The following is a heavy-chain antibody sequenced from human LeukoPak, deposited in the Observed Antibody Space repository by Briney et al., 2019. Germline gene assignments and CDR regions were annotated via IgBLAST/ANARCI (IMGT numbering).Heavy chain of an antibody. CDR1: GYILTSYA. Sequence: ASVKVSCKASGYILTSYALHWVRQAPGQRLEWMGWIDAGNDNTKYSQKFQGRVTITADESTSTTYMELSSLRSEDTAVYYCASAIPDYYDSSGYLPAGPPDLWGRGTLVTVSS. J-gene: IGHJ2*01. CDR2: IDAGNDNT. CDR3: ASAIPDYYDSSGYLPAGPPDL. V-gene: IGHV1-3*01. D-gene: IGHD3-22*01.